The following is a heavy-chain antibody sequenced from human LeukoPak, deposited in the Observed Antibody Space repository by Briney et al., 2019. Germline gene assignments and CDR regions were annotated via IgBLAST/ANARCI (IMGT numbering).Heavy chain of an antibody. J-gene: IGHJ5*02. CDR2: INHSGST. CDR3: AIMTGPFDP. V-gene: IGHV4-34*01. CDR1: GGSFSGYY. Sequence: SETLSLTCAVYGGSFSGYYWSWIRQPPGKGLEWIGEINHSGSTNYNPSLKSRVTISVDTSKNQFSLKLRSVTAADTAVYYCAIMTGPFDPWGQGTLVTVSS. D-gene: IGHD3-9*01.